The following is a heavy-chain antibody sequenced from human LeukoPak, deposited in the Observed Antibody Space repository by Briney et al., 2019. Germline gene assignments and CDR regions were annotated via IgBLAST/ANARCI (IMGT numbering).Heavy chain of an antibody. V-gene: IGHV3-23*01. D-gene: IGHD2-2*01. CDR1: GFTFSSYA. CDR3: AHGAMYQLDY. CDR2: ITGSGGRT. J-gene: IGHJ4*02. Sequence: PGGSLRLSCAASGFTFSSYAMNWVRQAPGKGLEWVSAITGSGGRTYYADSVKGRFTISGDNSKNTLFLQMNSLRAEDTAVYYCAHGAMYQLDYWGQGTLVTVSS.